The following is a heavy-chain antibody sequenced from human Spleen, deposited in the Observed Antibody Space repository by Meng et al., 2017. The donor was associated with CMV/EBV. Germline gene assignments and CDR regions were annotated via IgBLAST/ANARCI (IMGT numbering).Heavy chain of an antibody. D-gene: IGHD2-2*02. CDR2: LSGSGAGA. CDR3: AGRRYCSSTSCYTLAFDI. CDR1: GFTFDSYA. J-gene: IGHJ3*02. Sequence: GESLKISCVASGFTFDSYAMSWVRQAPGKGLEWISALSGSGAGANYADSVKGRFTISRDNAKNSLYLQMNSLRAEDTALYYCAGRRYCSSTSCYTLAFDIWGQGTMVTVSS. V-gene: IGHV3-23*01.